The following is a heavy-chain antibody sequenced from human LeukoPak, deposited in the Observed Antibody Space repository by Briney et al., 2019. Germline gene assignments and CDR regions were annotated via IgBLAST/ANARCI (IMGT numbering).Heavy chain of an antibody. CDR3: ARSYDSSGSFDY. D-gene: IGHD3-22*01. CDR2: IYYSGST. Sequence: SETLSLTCTVSGGSVSSGSYYWSWIRQPPGKGLEWIGYIYYSGSTNYNPSLKSRVTISVDTSKNQFSLKLSSVTAADTAVYYCARSYDSSGSFDYWGQGTVVTVSS. V-gene: IGHV4-61*01. J-gene: IGHJ4*02. CDR1: GGSVSSGSYY.